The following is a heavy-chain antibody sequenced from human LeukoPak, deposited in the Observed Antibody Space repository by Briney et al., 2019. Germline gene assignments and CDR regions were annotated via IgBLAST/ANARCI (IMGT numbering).Heavy chain of an antibody. V-gene: IGHV1-69*13. D-gene: IGHD4-17*01. CDR1: GGTFNNFA. CDR3: ARDDYGDYAGNYYYYGMDV. J-gene: IGHJ6*02. Sequence: ASVKVSCKASGGTFNNFAISWVRQAPGQGLEWVGGIIPMSGTANYAQKFQGRVTITADESTSTAYMELSSLRSEDTAVYYCARDDYGDYAGNYYYYGMDVWGQGTTVTVSS. CDR2: IIPMSGTA.